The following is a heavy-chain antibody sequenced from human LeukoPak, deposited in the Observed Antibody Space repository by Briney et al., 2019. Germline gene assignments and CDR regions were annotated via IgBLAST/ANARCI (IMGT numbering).Heavy chain of an antibody. J-gene: IGHJ4*02. D-gene: IGHD3-10*01. V-gene: IGHV3-48*01. CDR1: GFTFSSYS. CDR2: ISSSGSTI. CDR3: AKRMVRAALDY. Sequence: GGSLRLSCAASGFTFSSYSMNWVRQAPGKGLEWVSYISSSGSTIYYADSVKGRFTISRDNSKNTLYLQMNSLRAEDTAVYYCAKRMVRAALDYWGQGTLVTVSS.